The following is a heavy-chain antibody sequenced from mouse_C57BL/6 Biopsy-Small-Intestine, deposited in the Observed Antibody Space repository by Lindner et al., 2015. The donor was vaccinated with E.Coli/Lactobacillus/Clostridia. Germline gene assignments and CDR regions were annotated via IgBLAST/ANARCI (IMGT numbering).Heavy chain of an antibody. CDR1: GYTFTDYN. CDR3: ARREGKPWFAY. J-gene: IGHJ3*01. V-gene: IGHV1-18*01. Sequence: VQLSRSLDLSVVKPGASVKIPCKASGYTFTDYNMDWVKQSHGKGLEWIGDINPNNGGTIYNQKFKGKATLTVDKSSSTAYMELRSLTSEDTAVYYCARREGKPWFAYWGQGTLVTVSA. CDR2: INPNNGGT. D-gene: IGHD2-1*01.